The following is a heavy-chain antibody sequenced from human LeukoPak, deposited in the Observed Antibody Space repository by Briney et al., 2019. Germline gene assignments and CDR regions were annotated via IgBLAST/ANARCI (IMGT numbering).Heavy chain of an antibody. Sequence: SETLSLTCTVSGGSISSSSYYWGWIRQPPGKGLEWIGSIYYSGSTYYNPSLKSRVTISVDTSKNQFSLKLSSVTAADTAVYYCARRSGTEGWFDPWGQGTLVTVSS. CDR1: GGSISSSSYY. J-gene: IGHJ5*02. CDR3: ARRSGTEGWFDP. CDR2: IYYSGST. D-gene: IGHD6-13*01. V-gene: IGHV4-39*01.